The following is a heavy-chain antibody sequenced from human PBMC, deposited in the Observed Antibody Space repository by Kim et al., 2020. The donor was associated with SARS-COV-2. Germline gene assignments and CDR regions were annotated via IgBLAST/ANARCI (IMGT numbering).Heavy chain of an antibody. J-gene: IGHJ5*02. CDR2: ISYDGSNK. V-gene: IGHV3-30-3*01. CDR3: ARDQLGSSLDP. CDR1: GFTFSSYA. Sequence: GGSLRLSCAASGFTFSSYAMHWVRQAPGKGLEWVAVISYDGSNKYYADSVKGRFTISRDNSKNTLYLQMNSLRAEDTAVYYCARDQLGSSLDPWGQGTLVTVSS. D-gene: IGHD1-1*01.